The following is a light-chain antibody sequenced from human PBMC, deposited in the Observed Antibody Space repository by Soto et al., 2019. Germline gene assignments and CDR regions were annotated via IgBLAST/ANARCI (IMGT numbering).Light chain of an antibody. Sequence: EVVLTQSPGTLSLSPGERATLSCRASQNIRGNELAWYQQKPGQAPRLLIYRGSSRATGIPDRFSGRGSGTDFPLTISRLEPEAFAVYYCQDYGTSAPWTFGQGTKVEIK. CDR2: RGS. CDR3: QDYGTSAPWT. V-gene: IGKV3-20*01. CDR1: QNIRGNE. J-gene: IGKJ1*01.